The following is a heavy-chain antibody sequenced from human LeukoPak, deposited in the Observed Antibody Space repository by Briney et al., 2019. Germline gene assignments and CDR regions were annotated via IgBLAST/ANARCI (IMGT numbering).Heavy chain of an antibody. D-gene: IGHD6-13*01. CDR3: AKDQKSIAATGYDY. V-gene: IGHV3-48*01. CDR2: LGPSSNAI. J-gene: IGHJ4*02. Sequence: GGSLRLSCAASGFTFSGYSMNWVRQAPGKGLEWVSYLGPSSNAIHYADSVKGRFTISRDNSKNTLFLQMNSLRADDTAVYFCAKDQKSIAATGYDYWGQGTLVTVSS. CDR1: GFTFSGYS.